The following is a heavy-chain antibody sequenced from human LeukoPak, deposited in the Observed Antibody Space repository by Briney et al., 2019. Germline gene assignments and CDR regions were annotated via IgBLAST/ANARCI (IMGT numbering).Heavy chain of an antibody. D-gene: IGHD3-10*01. Sequence: GASVKVSCKASGYTFTGYYMHWVRRAPGQGLEWMGWINPNSGGTNYAQKFQGRVTMTRDTSISTAYMELSRLRSDDTAVYYCARRPARFGGFDPWGQGTLVTVSS. CDR1: GYTFTGYY. J-gene: IGHJ5*02. CDR3: ARRPARFGGFDP. V-gene: IGHV1-2*02. CDR2: INPNSGGT.